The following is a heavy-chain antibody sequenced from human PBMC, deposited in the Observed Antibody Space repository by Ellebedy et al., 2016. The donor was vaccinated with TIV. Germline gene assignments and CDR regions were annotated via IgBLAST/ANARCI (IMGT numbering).Heavy chain of an antibody. CDR3: ARDNWGYGDYGKY. CDR2: ISAYNGNT. Sequence: ASVKVSCXASGYTFTSYGISWVRQAPGQGLEWMGWISAYNGNTNYAQKLQGRVTMTRDTSISTAYMELRSLRSDDTAVYYCARDNWGYGDYGKYWGQGTLVTVSS. V-gene: IGHV1-18*01. J-gene: IGHJ4*02. CDR1: GYTFTSYG. D-gene: IGHD4-17*01.